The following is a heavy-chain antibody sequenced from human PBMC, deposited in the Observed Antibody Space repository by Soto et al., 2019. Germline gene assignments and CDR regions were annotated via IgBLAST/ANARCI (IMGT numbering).Heavy chain of an antibody. J-gene: IGHJ4*02. CDR1: GFTVGNNY. Sequence: ESGGGLIQPGGSLKLSCAASGFTVGNNYMSWVRQAPGKGLEWVSLIYSTGTTKYADSVKGRFTVSRDNAKNTLYLQMNGLRAEDTAVYYCAKDGRGSGSHYNSFGYWGQGTLVTVSS. D-gene: IGHD3-10*01. CDR2: IYSTGTT. V-gene: IGHV3-53*01. CDR3: AKDGRGSGSHYNSFGY.